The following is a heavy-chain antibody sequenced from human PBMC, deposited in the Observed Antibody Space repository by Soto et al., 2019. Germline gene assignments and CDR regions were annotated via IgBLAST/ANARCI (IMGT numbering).Heavy chain of an antibody. J-gene: IGHJ2*01. CDR3: ARRRYYYDSSGYPYWYFDP. Sequence: QVQLQQWGAGLLKPSETLSLTCAVYGGSFSGYYWSWIRQPPGKGLEWIGEINHSGSTNYNPSLKSRVTISVDTSKNQFSLKLSSVTAADTAVYYCARRRYYYDSSGYPYWYFDPWGRGTLVTVSS. CDR1: GGSFSGYY. V-gene: IGHV4-34*01. CDR2: INHSGST. D-gene: IGHD3-22*01.